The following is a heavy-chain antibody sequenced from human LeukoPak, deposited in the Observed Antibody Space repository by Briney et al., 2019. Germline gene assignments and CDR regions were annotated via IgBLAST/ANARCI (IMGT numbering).Heavy chain of an antibody. CDR1: GFTFSSYE. J-gene: IGHJ4*02. Sequence: PGGSLRLSCAASGFTFSSYEMNWVRQAPGKGLEWVSAISWNSGSIGYADSVKGRFTISRDNSKNTLYLQMNSLRAEDTAVYYCAKRYGSGSYYNLFDYWGQGTLVTVSS. CDR3: AKRYGSGSYYNLFDY. D-gene: IGHD3-10*01. CDR2: ISWNSGSI. V-gene: IGHV3-23*01.